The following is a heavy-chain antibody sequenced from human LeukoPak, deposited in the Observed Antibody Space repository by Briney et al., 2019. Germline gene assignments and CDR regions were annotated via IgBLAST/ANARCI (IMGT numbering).Heavy chain of an antibody. Sequence: GGSLRLSCVASGFTFSSYNMNWVRQAPGKGLEWVSSISSSSRYIYYTDSMKGRFTISRDNAKNSLYLQMNSLRAEDTAVYYCARYAADPYYYYYYMDVWGKGTTVTISS. V-gene: IGHV3-21*01. J-gene: IGHJ6*03. CDR2: ISSSSRYI. CDR1: GFTFSSYN. CDR3: ARYAADPYYYYYYMDV. D-gene: IGHD6-13*01.